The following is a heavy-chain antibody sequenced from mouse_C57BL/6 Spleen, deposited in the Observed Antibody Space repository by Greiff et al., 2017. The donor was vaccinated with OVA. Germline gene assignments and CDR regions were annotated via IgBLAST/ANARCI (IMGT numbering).Heavy chain of an antibody. J-gene: IGHJ3*01. Sequence: VQLRQPGAELVMPGASVKLSCKASGYTFTSYWMHWVKQRPGQGLEWIGEIDPSDSYTNYNQKFKGKSTLTVDKSSSTAYMQLSSLTSEDSAVYYCARGDYYGSSYWFAYWGQGTLVTVSA. V-gene: IGHV1-69*01. CDR1: GYTFTSYW. CDR2: IDPSDSYT. D-gene: IGHD1-1*01. CDR3: ARGDYYGSSYWFAY.